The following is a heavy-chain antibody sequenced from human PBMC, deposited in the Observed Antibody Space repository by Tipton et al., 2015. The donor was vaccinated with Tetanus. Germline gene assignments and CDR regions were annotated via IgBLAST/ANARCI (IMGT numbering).Heavy chain of an antibody. CDR3: ARDGGQQLANYYYYGMDV. CDR1: GGSISSYY. D-gene: IGHD6-13*01. J-gene: IGHJ6*02. CDR2: IYYSGST. Sequence: TLFLTCTVSGGSISSYYWSWIRQPPGKGLEWIGYIYYSGSTNYNPSLKSRVTISVDTSKNQFSLKLSSVTAADTAVYYCARDGGQQLANYYYYGMDVWGQGTTVTVSS. V-gene: IGHV4-59*01.